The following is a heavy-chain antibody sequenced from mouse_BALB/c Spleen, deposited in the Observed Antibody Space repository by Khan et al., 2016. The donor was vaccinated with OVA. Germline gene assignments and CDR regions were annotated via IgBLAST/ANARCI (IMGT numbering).Heavy chain of an antibody. J-gene: IGHJ2*01. CDR1: GFTFSSYV. D-gene: IGHD2-14*01. CDR3: AREAYRYDEYYLDY. CDR2: ISSGGTP. Sequence: VQLKESGGGLVKPGGSLKLSCAASGFTFSSYVMSWVRQTPEKRLAWVASISSGGTPYYPDSVKGRFTISRDNAMNILFLQMSSLRSEDTAIYFCAREAYRYDEYYLDYWGQGTTLTVSS. V-gene: IGHV5-6-5*01.